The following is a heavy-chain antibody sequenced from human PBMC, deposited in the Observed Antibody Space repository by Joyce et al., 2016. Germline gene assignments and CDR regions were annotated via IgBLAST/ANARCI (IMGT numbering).Heavy chain of an antibody. CDR1: GFKVIDYA. Sequence: QAQMVQSGGGVVQPGRSRRLSCVVSGFKVIDYAFHWVRQVPGKGLDCVAVISADENSKYHADAVKGRFTISKDTSKNTVDLQMNGLRMEDTAVYYCARFDSSTAIDYWGQGVLVTVSS. J-gene: IGHJ4*02. CDR2: ISADENSK. V-gene: IGHV3-30*01. CDR3: ARFDSSTAIDY. D-gene: IGHD6-6*01.